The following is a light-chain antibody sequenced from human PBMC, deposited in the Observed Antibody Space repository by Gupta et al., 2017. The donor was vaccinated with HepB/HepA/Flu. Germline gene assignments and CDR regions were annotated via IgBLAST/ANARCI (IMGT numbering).Light chain of an antibody. Sequence: IQMTQSPSSLSASVGDRVTITCRASQSISTYLNWYQQKPGKAPNLLIYTASSLYSGVSSRFSGSGSRTDFTLTITSLQAEDFAAYYCQRNYRTPWTFGQGTKVKIK. CDR1: QSISTY. V-gene: IGKV1-39*01. CDR3: QRNYRTPWT. CDR2: TAS. J-gene: IGKJ1*01.